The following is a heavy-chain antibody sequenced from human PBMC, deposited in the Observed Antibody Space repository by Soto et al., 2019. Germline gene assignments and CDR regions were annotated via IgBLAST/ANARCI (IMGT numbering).Heavy chain of an antibody. CDR2: IIPISGTA. D-gene: IGHD2-2*01. CDR3: ARSQGSSTSLEIYYYYYYGMDV. CDR1: GGTFSSYA. Sequence: GAPVKVSCKASGGTFSSYAISWVRQAPGQGLEWMGGIIPISGTANYAQKFQGRVTITADESTSTAYMELSSLRSEDTAVYYCARSQGSSTSLEIYYYYYYGMDVWGQGTTVTVSS. J-gene: IGHJ6*02. V-gene: IGHV1-69*13.